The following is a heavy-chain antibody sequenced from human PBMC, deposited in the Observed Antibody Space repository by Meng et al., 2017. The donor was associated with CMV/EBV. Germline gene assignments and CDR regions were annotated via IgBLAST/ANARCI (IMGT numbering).Heavy chain of an antibody. D-gene: IGHD6-6*01. Sequence: SDTLSLTCTVPGCSISSSSYYWGWIRQPPGKGLERIGSIYYRGSTYHNPSLNSQFTISVDPSKNQFSLEPSSVSAADTAVYYCARLARSTVSSIAARDTDYWGQGTLVTVSS. V-gene: IGHV4-39*01. CDR1: GCSISSSSYY. CDR3: ARLARSTVSSIAARDTDY. CDR2: IYYRGST. J-gene: IGHJ4*02.